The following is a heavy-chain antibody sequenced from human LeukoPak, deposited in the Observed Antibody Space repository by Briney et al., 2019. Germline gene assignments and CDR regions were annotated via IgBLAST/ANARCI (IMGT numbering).Heavy chain of an antibody. D-gene: IGHD4-23*01. V-gene: IGHV3-23*01. CDR1: GFTFSSYA. CDR2: ISGSGDST. Sequence: GGSLRLSCAASGFTFSSYAMSWVRQAPGKGLEWVSGISGSGDSTYYADSVKGRFTISRDNSKNTLYLQMNSLRAEDTAVYYCAKDRGYGGNAYDAFDIWGQGTMVTVSS. CDR3: AKDRGYGGNAYDAFDI. J-gene: IGHJ3*02.